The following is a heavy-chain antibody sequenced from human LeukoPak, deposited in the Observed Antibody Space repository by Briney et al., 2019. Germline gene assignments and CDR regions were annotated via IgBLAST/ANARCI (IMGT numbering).Heavy chain of an antibody. V-gene: IGHV4-4*07. Sequence: SETLSLTCTVSGASISDYFWNWIRQPAGRGLEWIGCIDTSGTAKYNSSLKSRVTISVDTSKNQFSLRLSSAAAADTAIYYCARGTKKTVYHTLDYWGQGILVTVSS. CDR1: GASISDYF. D-gene: IGHD1-7*01. CDR3: ARGTKKTVYHTLDY. J-gene: IGHJ4*02. CDR2: IDTSGTA.